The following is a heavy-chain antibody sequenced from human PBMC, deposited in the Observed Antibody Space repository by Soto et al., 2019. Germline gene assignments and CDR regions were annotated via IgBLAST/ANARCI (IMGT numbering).Heavy chain of an antibody. Sequence: VKFYCQSPGYTVTSSAIHRVRHSPGQRLAWMAWITAGNGKTEFSEKFQDRVTITSDTSTSTAYMELGSLRSDETAVYYRARGSGHKHNWFDPWAKGTLVTIS. CDR2: ITAGNGKT. D-gene: IGHD3-3*01. J-gene: IGHJ5*02. V-gene: IGHV1-3*01. CDR1: GYTVTSSA. CDR3: ARGSGHKHNWFDP.